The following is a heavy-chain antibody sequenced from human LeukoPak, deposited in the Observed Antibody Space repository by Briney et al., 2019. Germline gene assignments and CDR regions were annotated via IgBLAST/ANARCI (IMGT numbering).Heavy chain of an antibody. J-gene: IGHJ4*02. Sequence: ASVKVSCKASGYTFSSYYMHWVRQAPGQGLEWMGIISPSGDYTRYAQKLQGRVSMTLDTSTSTVYMELNSLESEDTAMYYCARDNSGWSVDYWGQGTLVTVSS. V-gene: IGHV1-46*04. CDR2: ISPSGDYT. CDR3: ARDNSGWSVDY. CDR1: GYTFSSYY. D-gene: IGHD6-19*01.